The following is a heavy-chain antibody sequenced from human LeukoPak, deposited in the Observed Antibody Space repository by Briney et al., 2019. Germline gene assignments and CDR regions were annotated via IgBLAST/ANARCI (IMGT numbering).Heavy chain of an antibody. CDR2: INPSGGST. CDR1: GYTFTGYY. J-gene: IGHJ4*02. CDR3: ARVHGDYERDYFDY. D-gene: IGHD4-17*01. V-gene: IGHV1-46*01. Sequence: ASVTVSCTASGYTFTGYYMHWVRQAPGQGLEWMGIINPSGGSTSYAQKFQGRVTMTRDTSTSTVYMELSSLRSEDTAVYYCARVHGDYERDYFDYWGQGTLVTVSS.